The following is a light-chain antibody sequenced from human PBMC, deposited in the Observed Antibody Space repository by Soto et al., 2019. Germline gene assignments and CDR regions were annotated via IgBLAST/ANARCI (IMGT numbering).Light chain of an antibody. CDR2: GAS. CDR1: QSVSSN. J-gene: IGKJ2*01. Sequence: EIVMTQSPATLSVSPGERATLSCRANQSVSSNLAWYQQKPGQAPRLLIYGASTRATGIPARFSGSGSGTEFTLTISSLQSEDFAIYYCQQYNDWPPKQYTFGQGTKLEIK. V-gene: IGKV3-15*01. CDR3: QQYNDWPPKQYT.